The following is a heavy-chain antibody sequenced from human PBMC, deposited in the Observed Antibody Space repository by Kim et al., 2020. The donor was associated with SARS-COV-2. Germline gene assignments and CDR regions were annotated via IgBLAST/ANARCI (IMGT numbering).Heavy chain of an antibody. V-gene: IGHV3-30*18. CDR3: AKESGSGSYYAWTYYYYGMDV. J-gene: IGHJ6*02. Sequence: GGSLRLSCAASGFTFSSYGMHWVRQAPGKGLEWVAVISYDGSNKYYADSVKGRFTISRYNSKNTLYLQMNSLRAEDTAVYYCAKESGSGSYYAWTYYYYGMDVWGQGTTVTVS. CDR2: ISYDGSNK. D-gene: IGHD3-10*01. CDR1: GFTFSSYG.